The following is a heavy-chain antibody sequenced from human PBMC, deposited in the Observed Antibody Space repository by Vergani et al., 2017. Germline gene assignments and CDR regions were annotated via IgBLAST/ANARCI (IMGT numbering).Heavy chain of an antibody. D-gene: IGHD6-19*01. CDR1: GDIFNNYT. J-gene: IGHJ4*02. CDR3: ARVSPGDNSGWEPFDY. CDR2: IIPIIRLA. V-gene: IGHV1-69*02. Sequence: VHLEQSGTEVKKPGSSVKVSCKVSGDIFNNYTVTWVRQAPGQGLEWMGRIIPIIRLATSAQKFQDRVKITGDTSTNTVYMEMNNLRSEDTAGYYCARVSPGDNSGWEPFDYWGQGTLVTVSS.